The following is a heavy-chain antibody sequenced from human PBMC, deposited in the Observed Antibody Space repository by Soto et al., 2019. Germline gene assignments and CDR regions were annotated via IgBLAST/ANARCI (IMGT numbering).Heavy chain of an antibody. Sequence: PGGSLRLSCAASGFTFSSYEMNWVRQAPGKGLEWVSYISSSGSTIYYADSVKGRFTISRDNSKNTLYLQMNSLRAEDTAVYYCAKVIQYQLLFGAFDIWGQGTMVTVSS. CDR2: ISSSGSTI. CDR1: GFTFSSYE. J-gene: IGHJ3*02. V-gene: IGHV3-48*03. D-gene: IGHD2-2*01. CDR3: AKVIQYQLLFGAFDI.